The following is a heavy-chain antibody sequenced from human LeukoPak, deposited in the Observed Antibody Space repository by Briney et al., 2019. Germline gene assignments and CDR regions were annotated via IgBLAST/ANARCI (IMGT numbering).Heavy chain of an antibody. CDR1: GFTFSSYS. Sequence: PGGSLRLSCAASGFTFSSYSMNWVSQAPGKGLEWVSGITGSGDTTFYADSVKGRFTISRDNSKNTLYLQMHSLRAEDTAVYYCVKDYSTIAAAANPLFDYWGQGALVTVSS. J-gene: IGHJ4*02. D-gene: IGHD6-13*01. CDR3: VKDYSTIAAAANPLFDY. CDR2: ITGSGDTT. V-gene: IGHV3-23*01.